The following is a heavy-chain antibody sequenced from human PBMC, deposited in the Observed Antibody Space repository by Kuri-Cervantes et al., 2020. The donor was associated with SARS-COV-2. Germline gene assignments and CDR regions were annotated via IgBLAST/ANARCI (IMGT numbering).Heavy chain of an antibody. V-gene: IGHV4-39*01. CDR3: ARTNKQWRGYFDY. D-gene: IGHD6-19*01. CDR2: IYYSGST. CDR1: GGSISSSSYY. J-gene: IGHJ4*02. Sequence: ESLKISCTVSGGSISSSSYYWGRIRQPPGKGLEWIGSIYYSGSTYYNPSLKSRVTISVDTSKNQFSLKLSSVTAADTAVYYCARTNKQWRGYFDYWGQGTLVTVSS.